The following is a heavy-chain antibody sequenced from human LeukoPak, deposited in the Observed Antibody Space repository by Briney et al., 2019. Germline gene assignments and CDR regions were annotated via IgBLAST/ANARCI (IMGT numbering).Heavy chain of an antibody. D-gene: IGHD6-13*01. CDR2: ISAYNGNT. CDR1: GYTFTSYG. V-gene: IGHV1-18*01. Sequence: VSVKVSCEAPGYTFTSYGTRGVPQAPGQGREWMGWISAYNGNTNYAQKLQGRVTMTTDTSTITAYMELRSLRSDDTAVYYCARGGAAAGTARWFDPWGQGTLVTVSS. J-gene: IGHJ5*02. CDR3: ARGGAAAGTARWFDP.